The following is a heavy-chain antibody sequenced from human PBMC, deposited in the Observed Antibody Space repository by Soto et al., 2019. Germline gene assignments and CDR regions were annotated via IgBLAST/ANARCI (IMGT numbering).Heavy chain of an antibody. D-gene: IGHD2-2*01. Sequence: PXESLTISCKGSGYSFTNYWIGWVRQMPGKGLEWMGIIYPGDSDTRYSPSFQGQVTISADKSISTAYLQWSSLKASDTAMYYCARRDCSSTRCYNWFDPWGQGTLVTVSS. CDR3: ARRDCSSTRCYNWFDP. CDR1: GYSFTNYW. CDR2: IYPGDSDT. J-gene: IGHJ5*02. V-gene: IGHV5-51*01.